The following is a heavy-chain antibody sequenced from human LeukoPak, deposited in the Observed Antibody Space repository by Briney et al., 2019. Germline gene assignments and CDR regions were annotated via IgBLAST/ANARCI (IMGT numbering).Heavy chain of an antibody. CDR3: ARHFLGSGYYPTEGNFDY. CDR1: GGSISSSQW. CDR2: IYHSGST. D-gene: IGHD3-3*01. V-gene: IGHV4-4*02. J-gene: IGHJ4*02. Sequence: PSETLSLTCAVSGGSISSSQWWTWVRQPPGKGLEWIGEIYHSGSTNYNPSLKSRVSMPVDKSKNQFSLKLSSVTAADTAVYYCARHFLGSGYYPTEGNFDYWGQGTLVTVSS.